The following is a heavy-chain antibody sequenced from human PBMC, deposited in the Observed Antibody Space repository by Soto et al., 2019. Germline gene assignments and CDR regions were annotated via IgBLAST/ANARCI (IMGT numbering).Heavy chain of an antibody. D-gene: IGHD6-13*01. CDR1: GDSVSSNSAA. J-gene: IGHJ6*02. Sequence: RSQTLSLTCAISGDSVSSNSAAWNWIRQSPSRGLEWLGRTYYRSKWYNDYAVSVKSRITINPDTSKNQFSLQLNSVTPEDTAVYYCARDLTSVGRGRIAAAGTHPYYYYGMDVWGQGTTVTVSS. CDR3: ARDLTSVGRGRIAAAGTHPYYYYGMDV. CDR2: TYYRSKWYN. V-gene: IGHV6-1*01.